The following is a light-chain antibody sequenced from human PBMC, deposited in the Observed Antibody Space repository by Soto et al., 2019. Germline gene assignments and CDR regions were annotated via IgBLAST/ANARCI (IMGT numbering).Light chain of an antibody. J-gene: IGLJ2*01. Sequence: QSVLTQPASVSGSPGQSITISCTGTSSDVGGYNYVFWYQQHPGKAPKLMVYDVINRPSGVSNRFSGSKSGNTASLTISGLQAEDEADYYCSSYTSSSTLLVFGGGTKLTVL. CDR2: DVI. V-gene: IGLV2-14*01. CDR3: SSYTSSSTLLV. CDR1: SSDVGGYNY.